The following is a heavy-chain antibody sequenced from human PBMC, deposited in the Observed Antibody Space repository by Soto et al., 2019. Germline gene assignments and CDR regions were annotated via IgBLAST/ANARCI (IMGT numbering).Heavy chain of an antibody. CDR3: AHSPYYDFWSDLVSFDY. CDR1: GFSLSTSGVG. J-gene: IGHJ4*02. Sequence: GSGPTLVNPTQTLTLTCTFSGFSLSTSGVGVGWIRQPPGKALEWLALIYWNDDKRYSPSLKSRLTITKDTSKNQVVLTMTNMDPVDTATYYCAHSPYYDFWSDLVSFDYWGQRTLVTVSS. V-gene: IGHV2-5*01. CDR2: IYWNDDK. D-gene: IGHD3-3*01.